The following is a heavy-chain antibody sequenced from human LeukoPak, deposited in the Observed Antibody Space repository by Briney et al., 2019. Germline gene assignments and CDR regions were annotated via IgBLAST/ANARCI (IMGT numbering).Heavy chain of an antibody. CDR1: GGSISSYY. J-gene: IGHJ6*02. V-gene: IGHV3-11*04. Sequence: LSLTCTVSGGSISSYYWSWIRQPPGKGLEWVSYISSSSSTTYYADSVKGRFTISRDNAKNTLYLQMNSLRAEDTAVYYCARDLGYYDSSGYTYYSYGMDVWGQGTTVTVSS. CDR3: ARDLGYYDSSGYTYYSYGMDV. CDR2: ISSSSSTT. D-gene: IGHD3-22*01.